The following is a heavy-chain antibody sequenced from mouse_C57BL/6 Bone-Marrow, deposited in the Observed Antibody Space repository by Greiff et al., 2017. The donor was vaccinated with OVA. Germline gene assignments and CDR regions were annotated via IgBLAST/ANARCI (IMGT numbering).Heavy chain of an antibody. D-gene: IGHD2-3*01. CDR3: TLYDGYYLAWFAY. CDR2: IDPENGDT. V-gene: IGHV14-4*01. Sequence: QGLEWIGWIDPENGDTEYASKFQGKATITADTSSNTAYLQLSSLTSEDTAVYYCTLYDGYYLAWFAYWGQETLVTVSA. J-gene: IGHJ3*01.